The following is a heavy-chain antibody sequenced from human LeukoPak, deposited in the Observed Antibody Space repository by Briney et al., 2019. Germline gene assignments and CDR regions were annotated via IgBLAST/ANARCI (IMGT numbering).Heavy chain of an antibody. Sequence: TGGSLRLSCAASGFTVSSNYMSWVRQAPGKGLEWVSVIYSGGSTYYADSVKGRFTISRDNSKNTLYLQMNSLRAEDTAVYYCARESPSGSYDYWGQGTLVTVSS. CDR1: GFTVSSNY. CDR3: ARESPSGSYDY. CDR2: IYSGGST. J-gene: IGHJ4*02. D-gene: IGHD1-26*01. V-gene: IGHV3-66*01.